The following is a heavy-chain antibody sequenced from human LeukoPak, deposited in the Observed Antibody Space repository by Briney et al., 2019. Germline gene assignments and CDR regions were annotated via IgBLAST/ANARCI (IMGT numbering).Heavy chain of an antibody. CDR2: INPNSGGT. V-gene: IGHV1-2*02. Sequence: ASVKVSCKASGYTFTGYYLHWVRQAPGQGLEWMGWINPNSGGTNYAQKFQGRVTVTRDTSISTAYMDLSRLRSDDTAVYYCARAGVWDYSDSSGYHNAAFDIWGQGTMVTVSS. J-gene: IGHJ3*02. D-gene: IGHD3-22*01. CDR3: ARAGVWDYSDSSGYHNAAFDI. CDR1: GYTFTGYY.